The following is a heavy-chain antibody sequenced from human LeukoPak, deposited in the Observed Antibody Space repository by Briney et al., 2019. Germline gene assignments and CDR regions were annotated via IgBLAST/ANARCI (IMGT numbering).Heavy chain of an antibody. CDR3: ARGRLDYYDSSSWFDP. J-gene: IGHJ5*02. CDR1: GGSISSNSYY. V-gene: IGHV4-39*07. D-gene: IGHD3-22*01. CDR2: INHSGST. Sequence: SETLSLTCIVSGGSISSNSYYWSWIRQPPGKGLEWIGEINHSGSTNYNPSLKGRVTISVDTSKNQFSLKLSSVTAADTAVYYCARGRLDYYDSSSWFDPWGQGTLSPSPQ.